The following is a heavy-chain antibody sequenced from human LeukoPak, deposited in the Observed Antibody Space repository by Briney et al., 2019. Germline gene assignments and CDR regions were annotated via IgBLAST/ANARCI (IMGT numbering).Heavy chain of an antibody. CDR3: ARAVVPAATPFDY. CDR2: INQDGSQK. CDR1: GFTFSSHW. J-gene: IGHJ4*02. Sequence: GGSLRLSCAGSGFTFSSHWIGWVRQALGKGLEWVAHINQDGSQKYYVDSVEGRFTISRDNSKNTLYLQMNSLRAEDTAVYYCARAVVPAATPFDYWGQGTLVTVSS. V-gene: IGHV3-7*03. D-gene: IGHD2-2*01.